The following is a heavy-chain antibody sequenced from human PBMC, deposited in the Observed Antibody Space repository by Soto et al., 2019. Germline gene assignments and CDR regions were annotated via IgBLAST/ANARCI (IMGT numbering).Heavy chain of an antibody. CDR3: ARGPNGVFDY. V-gene: IGHV3-53*01. J-gene: IGHJ4*02. D-gene: IGHD2-8*01. Sequence: GGSLRLSCAASGFTVGSTYMNWVRRAPGKGLEWVSVIYSGGTTYYADSVKGRFTISRDSSKNTLYLQMNSLRAEDTAVYYCARGPNGVFDYWGQGTLVTVSS. CDR1: GFTVGSTY. CDR2: IYSGGTT.